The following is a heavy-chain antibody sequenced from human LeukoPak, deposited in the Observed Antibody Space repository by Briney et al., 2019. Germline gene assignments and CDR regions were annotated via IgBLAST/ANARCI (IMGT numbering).Heavy chain of an antibody. CDR1: GFTFSSYA. D-gene: IGHD6-19*01. Sequence: GGSLRLPCAASGFTFSSYAMHWVRQAPGKGLAWVARINTDGSSITYADSVKGRFTISRDNAKNTLYLQMDSLRDEDTAVYYCTRETGWGPGYWGQGTLVTVSS. J-gene: IGHJ4*02. CDR2: INTDGSSI. V-gene: IGHV3-74*01. CDR3: TRETGWGPGY.